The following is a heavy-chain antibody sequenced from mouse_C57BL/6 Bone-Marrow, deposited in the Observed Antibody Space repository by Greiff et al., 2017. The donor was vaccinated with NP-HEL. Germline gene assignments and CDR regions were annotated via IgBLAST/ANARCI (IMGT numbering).Heavy chain of an antibody. CDR2: SRNKANDYTT. Sequence: EVQVVESGGGLVQSGRSLRLSCATSGFTFSDFYMEWVRHAPGKGLEWIAASRNKANDYTTEYSASVKGRFIVSRDTSQSILYLQMNALRAEDTAIYYCARDNWDWYFDVWGTGTTVTVSS. CDR3: ARDNWDWYFDV. CDR1: GFTFSDFY. J-gene: IGHJ1*03. D-gene: IGHD4-1*01. V-gene: IGHV7-1*01.